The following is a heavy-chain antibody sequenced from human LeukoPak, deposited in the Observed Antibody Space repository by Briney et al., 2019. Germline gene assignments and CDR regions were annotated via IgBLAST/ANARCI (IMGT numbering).Heavy chain of an antibody. CDR2: INHSGST. D-gene: IGHD6-13*01. Sequence: SETLSLTCAVYGGSFSGYSWSWIRQPPGEGLECIGEINHSGSTNFNSSLKSRVTISVDTSKNQFSLRLSSVTAADTAVYYCARGVAATGRYGMDVWGQGTTVTVSS. CDR1: GGSFSGYS. J-gene: IGHJ6*02. V-gene: IGHV4-34*01. CDR3: ARGVAATGRYGMDV.